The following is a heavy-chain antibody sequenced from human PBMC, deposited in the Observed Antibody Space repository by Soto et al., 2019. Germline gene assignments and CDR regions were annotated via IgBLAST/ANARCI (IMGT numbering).Heavy chain of an antibody. D-gene: IGHD3-10*01. CDR1: GFTFSSYW. V-gene: IGHV3-7*01. J-gene: IGHJ6*02. CDR3: AREDYYGSGSYYNAYYYYGMDV. Sequence: GGSLRLSCAASGFTFSSYWMSWVRQAPGKGLEWVANIKQDGSEKYYVDSVKGRFTISRDNAKNSLYLQMNSLRAEDTAVYYCAREDYYGSGSYYNAYYYYGMDVWGQGTAVTVSS. CDR2: IKQDGSEK.